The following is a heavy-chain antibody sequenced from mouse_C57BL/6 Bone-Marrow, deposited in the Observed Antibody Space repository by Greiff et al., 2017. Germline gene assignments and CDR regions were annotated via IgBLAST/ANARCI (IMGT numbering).Heavy chain of an antibody. Sequence: QVQLQQSGPELARPWASVKISCQAFYTFSRRVHFAIRDTNYWMQWVKQRPGQGLEWIGAIYPGNGATSYNQKFKGEATLTADKSSSTAYMQLSSLTSEDAAVYYCAASYYYGSNWFAYWGQGTLVTVSA. J-gene: IGHJ3*01. V-gene: IGHV1-87*01. D-gene: IGHD1-1*01. CDR3: SEDAAVYYCAASYYYGSNWFAY. CDR2: GQGLEWIG. CDR1: YTFSRRVH.